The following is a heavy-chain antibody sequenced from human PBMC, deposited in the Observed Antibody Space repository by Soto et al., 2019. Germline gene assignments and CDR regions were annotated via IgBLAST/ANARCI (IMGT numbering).Heavy chain of an antibody. D-gene: IGHD3-3*01. CDR1: GGSISSSSYY. CDR3: ARSGRNLFGVVIILFDY. V-gene: IGHV4-39*01. CDR2: IYYSGST. J-gene: IGHJ4*02. Sequence: SETLSLTCTVSGGSISSSSYYWGWIRQPPGKGLEWIGSIYYSGSTYYNPSLKSGVTISVDTSKNQFSLKLSSVTAADTAVDYCARSGRNLFGVVIILFDYWGQGTLVTVSS.